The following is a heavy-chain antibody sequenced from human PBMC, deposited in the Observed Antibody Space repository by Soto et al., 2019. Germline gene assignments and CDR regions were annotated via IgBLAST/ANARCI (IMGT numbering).Heavy chain of an antibody. CDR2: IYYSGST. V-gene: IGHV4-30-4*01. CDR1: GGSTSSGDSY. Sequence: SETLSLTCTVSGGSTSSGDSYWSWIRQPPGKGLEWIGYIYYSGSTYYNPSLKSRVTISVDTSKNQFSLKLSSVTAADTAVYYCARDRGGYERIDYWGQGTLVTVSS. CDR3: ARDRGGYERIDY. J-gene: IGHJ4*02. D-gene: IGHD5-12*01.